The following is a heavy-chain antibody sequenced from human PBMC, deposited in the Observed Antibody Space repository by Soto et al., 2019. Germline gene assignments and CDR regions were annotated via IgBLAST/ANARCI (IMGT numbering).Heavy chain of an antibody. CDR2: IKQDGSEK. D-gene: IGHD3-22*01. Sequence: PGGSLRLSCAASGFTFSSYWMSWVRQAPGKGLEWVANIKQDGSEKYYVDSVKGRFTISRDNAKNSLYLQMNSLRAEDTAVYYCARVGEYYYDSSGYYRGHDAFDIWGQGTMVTVSS. CDR3: ARVGEYYYDSSGYYRGHDAFDI. V-gene: IGHV3-7*01. CDR1: GFTFSSYW. J-gene: IGHJ3*02.